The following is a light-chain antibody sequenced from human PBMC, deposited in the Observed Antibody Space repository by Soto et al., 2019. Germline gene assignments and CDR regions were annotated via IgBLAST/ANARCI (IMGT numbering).Light chain of an antibody. CDR2: GVS. Sequence: DIEMTQSPATLSASVGDRVTITCRASQSISSWLAWYQQKPGQAPSLLIYGVSSVASGVPSRFSGSGSATEFPLIISNQQPDAFANYSCQRSADYSCTFGQGTKLESK. V-gene: IGKV1-5*03. CDR3: QRSADYSCT. J-gene: IGKJ1*01. CDR1: QSISSW.